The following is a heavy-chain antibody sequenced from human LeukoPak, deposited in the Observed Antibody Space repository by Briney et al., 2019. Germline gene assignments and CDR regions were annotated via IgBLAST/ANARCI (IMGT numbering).Heavy chain of an antibody. V-gene: IGHV4-61*02. CDR3: ARGGDTAMVLFDY. CDR2: IYTSGST. D-gene: IGHD5-18*01. Sequence: PSETLSLTCTVSGGSISSGSYYWSWIRQPAGKGLEWIGRIYTSGSTNYNPSLKSRVTISVDTSKNQFSLKLSSVTAADTAVYYCARGGDTAMVLFDYWGQGTLVTVSS. CDR1: GGSISSGSYY. J-gene: IGHJ4*02.